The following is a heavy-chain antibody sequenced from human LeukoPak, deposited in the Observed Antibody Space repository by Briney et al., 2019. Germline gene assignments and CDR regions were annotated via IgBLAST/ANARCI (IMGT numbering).Heavy chain of an antibody. CDR1: GYTFTSYY. D-gene: IGHD3-22*01. CDR2: INPSGGST. J-gene: IGHJ4*02. V-gene: IGHV1-46*01. Sequence: ASVKVSCKASGYTFTSYYMHRVRQAPGQGLEWMGIINPSGGSTSYAQKFQGRVTMTRDTSTSTVYMELSSLRSEDTAVYYCARDLHAEVYDSSGYYYYWGQGTLVTVSS. CDR3: ARDLHAEVYDSSGYYYY.